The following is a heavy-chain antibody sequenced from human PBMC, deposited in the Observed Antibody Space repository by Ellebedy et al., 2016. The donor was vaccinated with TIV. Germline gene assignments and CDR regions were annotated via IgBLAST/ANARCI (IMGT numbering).Heavy chain of an antibody. Sequence: SETLSLTXTVSGGSISSYYWSWIRQPPGKGLEWIGYIYYSGSTNYNPSLKSRVTISVDTSKNQFSLKLSSVTAADTAVYYCATQNRHYYDSSGYRGRAFDIWGQGTMVTVSS. CDR1: GGSISSYY. CDR2: IYYSGST. J-gene: IGHJ3*02. D-gene: IGHD3-22*01. CDR3: ATQNRHYYDSSGYRGRAFDI. V-gene: IGHV4-59*01.